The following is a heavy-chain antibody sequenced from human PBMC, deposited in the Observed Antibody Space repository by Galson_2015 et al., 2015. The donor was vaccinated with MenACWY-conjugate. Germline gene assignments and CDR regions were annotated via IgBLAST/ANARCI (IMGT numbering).Heavy chain of an antibody. D-gene: IGHD6-13*01. Sequence: SLRLSCAASGFTFTDYYMSWIRRAPGKGLEWVSYISSSGGYTTYADSVKGRFTISRDNAKNSLYLQMNSLRVEDTAVYYCARFRGHSSSWGVYWGQGTLVTVSS. CDR3: ARFRGHSSSWGVY. CDR1: GFTFTDYY. J-gene: IGHJ4*02. CDR2: ISSSGGYT. V-gene: IGHV3-11*03.